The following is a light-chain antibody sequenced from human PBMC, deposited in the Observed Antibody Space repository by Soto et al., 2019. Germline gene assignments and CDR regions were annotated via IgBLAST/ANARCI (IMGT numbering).Light chain of an antibody. Sequence: EIVLTQSPVTLSLSPGERATLSCRASQSISSNYLAWYQQKPGQAPRLLIYADSNRATGIPARFSGSGSGTDFTLTISSLEPEDFSVYYCQQRYNWPITFGQGTRLEI. J-gene: IGKJ5*01. CDR1: QSISSNY. V-gene: IGKV3D-20*02. CDR2: ADS. CDR3: QQRYNWPIT.